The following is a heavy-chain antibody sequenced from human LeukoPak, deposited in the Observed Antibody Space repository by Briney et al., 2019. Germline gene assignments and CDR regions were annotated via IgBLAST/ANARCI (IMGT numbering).Heavy chain of an antibody. CDR1: GFTFSNYG. Sequence: PGGSLILLCAGAGFTFSNYGGYRLRQAPGKGLEWVAVISYDETYKYYADSVKGRFTISRDNSKNTLYLQMNSLRAVDTAVYYCARDQVRMQPWLCASWAKGTLVPVSS. CDR2: ISYDETYK. D-gene: IGHD5-24*01. V-gene: IGHV3-30*03. J-gene: IGHJ4*02. CDR3: ARDQVRMQPWLCAS.